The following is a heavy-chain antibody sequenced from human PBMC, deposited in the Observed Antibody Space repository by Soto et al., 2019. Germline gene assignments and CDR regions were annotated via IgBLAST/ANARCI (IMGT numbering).Heavy chain of an antibody. D-gene: IGHD2-15*01. V-gene: IGHV1-69*06. CDR2: IIPIFGTA. Sequence: QVQLVQSGAEVKKPGSSVKVSCKASGGTFSSYAISWVRQAPGQGLEWMGGIIPIFGTANYAQKFQGRVTSTADKTNSTAYIDLRRRVSEDTAGYFCASGHCIGGSCYSLRSDWVDHLGQGTLATASS. CDR3: ASGHCIGGSCYSLRSDWVDH. J-gene: IGHJ5*02. CDR1: GGTFSSYA.